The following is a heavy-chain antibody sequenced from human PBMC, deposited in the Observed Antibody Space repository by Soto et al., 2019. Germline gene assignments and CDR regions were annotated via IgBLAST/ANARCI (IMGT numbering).Heavy chain of an antibody. V-gene: IGHV1-24*01. CDR2: FDPEDGET. CDR1: GYTLTELS. D-gene: IGHD5-18*01. CDR3: ATDLRTPRYSYHNY. Sequence: GASVKVSCKVSGYTLTELSMHWVRQAPGKGLEWMGGFDPEDGETIYAQKFQGRVTMTEDTSTDTAYMELSSLRSEDTAVYYCATDLRTPRYSYHNYWGQGTLVTVSS. J-gene: IGHJ4*02.